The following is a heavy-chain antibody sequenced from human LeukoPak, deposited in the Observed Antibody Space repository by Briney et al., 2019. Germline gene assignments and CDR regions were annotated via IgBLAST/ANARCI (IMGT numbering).Heavy chain of an antibody. CDR1: VFTFSSYW. J-gene: IGHJ4*02. CDR2: INSDERNT. D-gene: IGHD5-18*01. Sequence: GGSLRLSCAAYVFTFSSYWMHWVRQVPGKGLVWVSRINSDERNTSYADSVKGRFTISRDNAKNTLYLQMNGLRVEDTAVYYCARDHNTAFALWGQGTLVTVSS. V-gene: IGHV3-74*01. CDR3: ARDHNTAFAL.